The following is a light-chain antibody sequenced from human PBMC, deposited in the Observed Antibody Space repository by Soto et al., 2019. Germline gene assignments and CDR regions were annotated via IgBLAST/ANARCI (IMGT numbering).Light chain of an antibody. V-gene: IGLV2-14*01. Sequence: QSVLTQPASVSGSPGQSITISCTGTTNDVGGYNYVSWYQQHPGKAPKLLIFEVSSRPSGVSNRFSGSKSGNTASLTISALQAEDEADYFCSSYTSSRTLEIGGGTKVTVL. CDR1: TNDVGGYNY. CDR3: SSYTSSRTLE. J-gene: IGLJ2*01. CDR2: EVS.